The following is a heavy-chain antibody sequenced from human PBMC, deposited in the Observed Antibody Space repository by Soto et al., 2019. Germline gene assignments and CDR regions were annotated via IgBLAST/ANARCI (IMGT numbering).Heavy chain of an antibody. Sequence: EVQLLESGGGLVQPGGSLRLSCAASGFTFSSYAMSWVRQAPGKGLEWVSAISGSGGSTYYADSVKGRFTISRDNSKNTLYLQMNSLGAEDTAVYYGAKDRSGWYDAFDIWGQGTMVTVSS. CDR1: GFTFSSYA. CDR2: ISGSGGST. D-gene: IGHD6-19*01. V-gene: IGHV3-23*01. J-gene: IGHJ3*02. CDR3: AKDRSGWYDAFDI.